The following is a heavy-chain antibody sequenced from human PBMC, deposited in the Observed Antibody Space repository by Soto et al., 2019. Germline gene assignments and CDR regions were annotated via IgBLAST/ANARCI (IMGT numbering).Heavy chain of an antibody. CDR3: ARVSGDYGCKYYYYHGMDV. V-gene: IGHV1-3*01. J-gene: IGHJ6*02. CDR1: GYTFTSYA. CDR2: INAGNGNT. D-gene: IGHD4-17*01. Sequence: ASVKVSCKASGYTFTSYAMHWVRQAPGQRLEWMGWINAGNGNTKYSQKFQGRVTITRDTSASTAYMELSSLRSEDTAVYYCARVSGDYGCKYYYYHGMDVWGQGTTVIV.